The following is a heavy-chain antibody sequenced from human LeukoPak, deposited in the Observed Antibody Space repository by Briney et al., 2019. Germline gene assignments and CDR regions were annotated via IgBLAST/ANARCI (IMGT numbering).Heavy chain of an antibody. V-gene: IGHV3-48*03. CDR3: AKIKRGNSGPNY. CDR2: ITSGGSTI. J-gene: IGHJ4*02. Sequence: PGGSLRLSCAASGFTFSSYEMNWVRQAPGKGLDWVSYITSGGSTIYYADSVKGRFTISRDNAKNSLYLQMNSLGVEDTAVYYCAKIKRGNSGPNYWGQGTLVTASS. D-gene: IGHD6-19*01. CDR1: GFTFSSYE.